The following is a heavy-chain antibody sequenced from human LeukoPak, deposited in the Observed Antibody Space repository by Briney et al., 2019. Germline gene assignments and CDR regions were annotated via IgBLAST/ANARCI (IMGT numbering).Heavy chain of an antibody. CDR3: ARDRRDYGYFYY. D-gene: IGHD4-17*01. V-gene: IGHV3-48*02. Sequence: PGGSLRLSCAASGFTFSSYCMNWVRQAPGKGLEWVSYISSSNNIIYYADSVKGRFTISRDNAKNSLYLQMNSLRDEDSAVYYCARDRRDYGYFYYYGQGTLVTVSS. CDR1: GFTFSSYC. CDR2: ISSSNNII. J-gene: IGHJ4*02.